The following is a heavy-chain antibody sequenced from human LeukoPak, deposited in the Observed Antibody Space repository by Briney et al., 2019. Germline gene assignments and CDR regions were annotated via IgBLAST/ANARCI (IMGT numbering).Heavy chain of an antibody. CDR2: INPNSGGK. CDR1: GYTFTDYF. J-gene: IGHJ4*02. CDR3: ARGDGSGRYCIEY. Sequence: GASVKVSCKASGYTFTDYFMHWVRQAPGQGLEWMGWINPNSGGKNYAQRFQGRVTMTRDTSISTVYMELCRLTSDDTAVYYCARGDGSGRYCIEYWGQGTLVAVAS. D-gene: IGHD3-10*01. V-gene: IGHV1-2*02.